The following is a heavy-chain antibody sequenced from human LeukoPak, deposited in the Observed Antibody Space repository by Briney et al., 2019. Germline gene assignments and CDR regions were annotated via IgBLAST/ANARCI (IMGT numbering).Heavy chain of an antibody. CDR1: GGTISSGGFF. CDR2: IYDSGST. J-gene: IGHJ3*02. CDR3: AREGGRSYDVFDI. Sequence: SETLSLSCTVSGGTISSGGFFWSWIRQHPGKGLEWIGYIYDSGSTNYNPALKSRVTISVDTSKNQFTLNLTSVTAADTAVYHCAREGGRSYDVFDIWGQGTMVTVSS. D-gene: IGHD1-26*01. V-gene: IGHV4-31*03.